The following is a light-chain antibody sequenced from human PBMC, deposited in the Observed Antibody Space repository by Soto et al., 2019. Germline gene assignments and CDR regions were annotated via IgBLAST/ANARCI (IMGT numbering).Light chain of an antibody. CDR1: ISDVADYKY. CDR2: DLS. Sequence: QSALTQPASESGSPGQSITISCTGTISDVADYKYVSWYQQHPGTAPKLIIYDLSNRPSWVSTRFSGSKSGSTASLTISGLKSEDEADYYWTAYTITSTLYVFGTGTKVTVL. V-gene: IGLV2-14*03. CDR3: TAYTITSTLYV. J-gene: IGLJ1*01.